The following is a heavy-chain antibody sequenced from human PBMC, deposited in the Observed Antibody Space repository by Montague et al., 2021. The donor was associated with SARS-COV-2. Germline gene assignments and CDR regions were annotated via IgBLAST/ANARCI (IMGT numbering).Heavy chain of an antibody. CDR1: GFTFSSYW. Sequence: SLRLSCAASGFTFSSYWMHWVRQAPGKGLVWVSRINSDGSSTSYADSVKGRFTISRDNAKNTLYLQMNSLRAEDTAVHYCARVLYYYGRFDYWGQGTLVTVSS. J-gene: IGHJ4*02. CDR2: INSDGSST. D-gene: IGHD3-10*01. CDR3: ARVLYYYGRFDY. V-gene: IGHV3-74*01.